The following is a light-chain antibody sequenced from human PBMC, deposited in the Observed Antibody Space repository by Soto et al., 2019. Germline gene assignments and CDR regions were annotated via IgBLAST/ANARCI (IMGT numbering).Light chain of an antibody. CDR1: QSIDNS. Sequence: DIQMTQSPSSLSSTVGDRATITCRASQSIDNSLGWYQQKAGKPPTLLIFGASDWESGVPARFSGSGSGTDFTLTISNLEPEDFATYYCQQSYNRPRTFGQGTQLDI. J-gene: IGKJ5*01. V-gene: IGKV1-39*01. CDR2: GAS. CDR3: QQSYNRPRT.